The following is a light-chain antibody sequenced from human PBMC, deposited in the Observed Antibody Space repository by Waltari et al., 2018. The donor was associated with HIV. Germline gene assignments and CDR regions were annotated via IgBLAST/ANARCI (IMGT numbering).Light chain of an antibody. Sequence: QSALTQPPYASGSPGQLVTVSCTGTSSAVGGYNSVSWYQQHPGKAPKLMIYEVSKRPSGVPDRFSGSKSGNTASLTVSGLQVEDEADYYCSAYAGSSNVLFGGGTKLTVL. CDR2: EVS. V-gene: IGLV2-8*01. CDR3: SAYAGSSNVL. J-gene: IGLJ2*01. CDR1: SSAVGGYNS.